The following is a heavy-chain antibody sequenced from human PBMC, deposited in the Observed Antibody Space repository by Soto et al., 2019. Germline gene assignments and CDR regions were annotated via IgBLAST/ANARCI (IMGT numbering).Heavy chain of an antibody. Sequence: KGLQWIGEINHSGSTNYNPSLKSRVTISVDTPKNQCSLKLSSVTAADTAVYYCVFFFQAEDGIRTTLPVSSFLLNRSSDL. CDR2: INHSGST. D-gene: IGHD1-7*01. V-gene: IGHV4-34*01. J-gene: IGHJ2*01. CDR3: VFFFQAEDGIRTTLPVSSFLLNRSSDL.